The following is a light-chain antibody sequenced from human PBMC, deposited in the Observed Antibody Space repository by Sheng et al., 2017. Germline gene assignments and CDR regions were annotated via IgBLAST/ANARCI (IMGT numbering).Light chain of an antibody. CDR3: QQYYSYPRT. V-gene: IGKV1-8*01. J-gene: IGKJ1*01. CDR1: QGISSY. Sequence: AIQMTQSPSSLSAFVGDRVTITCRASQGISSYLAWYQQKPGKAPKLLIYAASTLQSGVPSRFSGSGSGTDFTLTISCLQSEDFATYYCQQYYSYPRTFGQGTKVEIK. CDR2: AAS.